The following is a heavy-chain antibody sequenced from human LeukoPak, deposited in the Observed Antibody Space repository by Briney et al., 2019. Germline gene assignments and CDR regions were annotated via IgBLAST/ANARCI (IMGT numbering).Heavy chain of an antibody. D-gene: IGHD6-6*01. CDR2: ISRSDGTT. J-gene: IGHJ4*02. CDR1: GFTFSSYA. Sequence: GGSLRLSCAGSGFTFSSYAMTWVRQAPGTGLEWVSSISRSDGTTYYADSVKGRFTISRDNSKNTLFLQMNSLRAEDTAVYYCARDVGSGIAARDYWGQGTLVTVSS. V-gene: IGHV3-23*01. CDR3: ARDVGSGIAARDY.